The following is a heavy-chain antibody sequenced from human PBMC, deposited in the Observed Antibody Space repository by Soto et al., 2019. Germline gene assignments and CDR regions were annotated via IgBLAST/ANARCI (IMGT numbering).Heavy chain of an antibody. CDR3: ARGRRIRFLEWLSSRYYYYYGIDV. J-gene: IGHJ6*02. D-gene: IGHD3-3*01. CDR2: INHSGST. CDR1: GGSFSGYY. Sequence: QVQLQQWGAGLLKPSETLSLTCAVYGGSFSGYYWSWIRQPPGKGLEWIGEINHSGSTNYNPSLKRRVTISVDTSKNQFSLKLSSVTASDTAVYYCARGRRIRFLEWLSSRYYYYYGIDVWGQGTTVTVSS. V-gene: IGHV4-34*01.